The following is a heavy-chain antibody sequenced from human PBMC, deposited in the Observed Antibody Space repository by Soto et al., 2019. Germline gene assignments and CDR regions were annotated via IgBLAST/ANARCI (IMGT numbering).Heavy chain of an antibody. J-gene: IGHJ4*02. V-gene: IGHV1-3*01. D-gene: IGHD6-19*01. CDR1: GYTFTSYA. Sequence: QVQLVQSGAEVKKPGASVKVSCKASGYTFTSYAMHWVRQAPGQRLEWMGWINAGNGNTKYSQKFQGRVTITRDTSASTAYMELSSLRSEDTAVYYCARDRSSGWTFDYWGQGTLVTVSS. CDR2: INAGNGNT. CDR3: ARDRSSGWTFDY.